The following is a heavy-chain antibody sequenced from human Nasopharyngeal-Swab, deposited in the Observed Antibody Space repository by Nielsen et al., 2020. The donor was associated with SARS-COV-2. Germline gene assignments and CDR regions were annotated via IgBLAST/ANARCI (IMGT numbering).Heavy chain of an antibody. CDR3: AKEGALTIFGVVPPGGYYYYGMDV. V-gene: IGHV3-23*03. D-gene: IGHD3-3*01. J-gene: IGHJ6*02. CDR2: IYSGGSST. Sequence: GESLKISCAASGFTFSSYAMSWVRQAPGKGPEWVSVIYSGGSSTYYADSVKGRFTISRDNSKNTLYLQMNSLRAEDTAVYYCAKEGALTIFGVVPPGGYYYYGMDVWGQGTTVTVSS. CDR1: GFTFSSYA.